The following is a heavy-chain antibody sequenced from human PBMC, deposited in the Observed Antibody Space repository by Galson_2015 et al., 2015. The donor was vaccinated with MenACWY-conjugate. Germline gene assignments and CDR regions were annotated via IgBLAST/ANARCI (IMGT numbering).Heavy chain of an antibody. CDR1: GGSISSYY. CDR3: ARADILGDYYGMDV. J-gene: IGHJ6*02. V-gene: IGHV4-59*01. D-gene: IGHD2-15*01. Sequence: SETLSLTCTVSGGSISSYYWSWIRQPPGKGLEWIGYIYYSGSTNYNPSLKSRVTISVDTSKNQFSLELSSVTAADTAVYYCARADILGDYYGMDVWGQGTTVTVSS. CDR2: IYYSGST.